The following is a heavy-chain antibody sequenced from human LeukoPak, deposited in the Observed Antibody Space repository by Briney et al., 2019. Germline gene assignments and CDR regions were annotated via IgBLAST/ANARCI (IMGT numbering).Heavy chain of an antibody. CDR2: INHSGST. D-gene: IGHD3-22*01. CDR1: GGSVSSGSYY. Sequence: SETLSLTCTVSGGSVSSGSYYWSWIRQPPGKGLEWIGEINHSGSTNYNPSLKSRVTISVDTSKNQFSLKLSSVTAADTAVYYCARGRAIVVVIRSYYYGMDVWGQGTTVTVSS. J-gene: IGHJ6*02. V-gene: IGHV4-39*07. CDR3: ARGRAIVVVIRSYYYGMDV.